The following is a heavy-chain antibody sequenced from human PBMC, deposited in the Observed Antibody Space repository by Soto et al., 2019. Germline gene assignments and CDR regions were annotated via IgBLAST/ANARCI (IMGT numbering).Heavy chain of an antibody. Sequence: ASVKVSCKASGYTFTGHYIHWVRQGPAQGLEWMGWINPNSGDTRYAQKFQDRVSMTRDTSISTAYMELSGLRSDGTAVYYCARRIVVAAAGTRVFDFWGQGTLVTVSS. CDR3: ARRIVVAAAGTRVFDF. D-gene: IGHD6-13*01. CDR2: INPNSGDT. J-gene: IGHJ4*02. CDR1: GYTFTGHY. V-gene: IGHV1-2*02.